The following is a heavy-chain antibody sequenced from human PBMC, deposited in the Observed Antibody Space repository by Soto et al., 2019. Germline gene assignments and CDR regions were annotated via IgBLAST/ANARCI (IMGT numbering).Heavy chain of an antibody. Sequence: QVQLQESGPGLVKPSGTLSLTCAVSGGSISSSNWWSWVRQPPGKGLEWIGEIYHSGSTNYNPSPKSRVTLSADTSNNQFSRKLSSVTAADTAVYYCARVSGSYYYGMDVWGQGTTVTVSS. CDR1: GGSISSSNW. CDR3: ARVSGSYYYGMDV. CDR2: IYHSGST. D-gene: IGHD1-26*01. J-gene: IGHJ6*02. V-gene: IGHV4-4*02.